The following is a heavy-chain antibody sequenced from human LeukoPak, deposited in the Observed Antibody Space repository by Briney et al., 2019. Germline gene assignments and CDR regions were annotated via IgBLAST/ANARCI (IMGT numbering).Heavy chain of an antibody. J-gene: IGHJ3*02. V-gene: IGHV3-30*18. D-gene: IGHD5-18*01. Sequence: GGSLRLSCAASGFTFSNYGMNWVRQAPGKGLEWVAVISYDGSNKYYADSVKGRFTISRDNSKNTLYLQMNSLRAEDTAVYYCAKLIQDDAFDIWGQGTMVTVSS. CDR2: ISYDGSNK. CDR1: GFTFSNYG. CDR3: AKLIQDDAFDI.